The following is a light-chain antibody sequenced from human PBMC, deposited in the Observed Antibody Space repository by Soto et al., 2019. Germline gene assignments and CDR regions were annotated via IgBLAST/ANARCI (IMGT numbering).Light chain of an antibody. J-gene: IGKJ2*01. V-gene: IGKV2-28*01. CDR2: LGS. CDR3: VHALSPPYA. CDR1: QSLLHCNGYNY. Sequence: DIVMTQSPLSLPVTPGEPASISCRSSQSLLHCNGYNYLSWYLQKPVQSQKLLICLGSIRASGVPDRFSGSVSGTDFKLTISRVRAEDVGVYACVHALSPPYAFGQGNKPEIK.